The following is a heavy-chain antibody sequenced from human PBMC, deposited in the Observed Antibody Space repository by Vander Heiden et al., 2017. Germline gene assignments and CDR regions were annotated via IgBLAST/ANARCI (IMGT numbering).Heavy chain of an antibody. CDR3: ARDPVYSSGWYNYGMDV. Sequence: QVQLVESGGGLVKPGGSLRLSCAASGFTFSDYYMRWIRKAPGKGLEWVSYISSSGSTRYYADSVKGRFTISRDNAKNSLYLQMNSLRAEDTAVYYCARDPVYSSGWYNYGMDVWGQGTTVTVSS. CDR1: GFTFSDYY. J-gene: IGHJ6*02. D-gene: IGHD6-19*01. CDR2: ISSSGSTR. V-gene: IGHV3-11*01.